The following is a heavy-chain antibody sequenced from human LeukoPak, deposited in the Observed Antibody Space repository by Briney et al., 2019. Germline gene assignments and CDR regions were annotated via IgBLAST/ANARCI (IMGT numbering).Heavy chain of an antibody. CDR2: INPSGETT. CDR3: ARGGDYGDYFEY. Sequence: ASVKVSCKASGYTFSMYYMHWVRQAPGQGLEWMGIINPSGETTAYEQRSQGTVTMTSDTSTNTLYMELSSLRSEDTAVYYCARGGDYGDYFEYWGQGTLVTVSS. CDR1: GYTFSMYY. J-gene: IGHJ4*01. V-gene: IGHV1-46*01. D-gene: IGHD4-17*01.